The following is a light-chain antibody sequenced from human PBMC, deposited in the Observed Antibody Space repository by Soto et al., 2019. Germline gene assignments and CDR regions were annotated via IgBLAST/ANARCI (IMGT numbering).Light chain of an antibody. CDR1: QSISRY. V-gene: IGKV1-39*01. CDR2: ATS. CDR3: QNSYNSPWT. J-gene: IGKJ1*01. Sequence: DIQMTQSPSSLSASVGDRVSITCRASQSISRYLNLYQQKPGKAPNLLIYATSSLQSGVPSRFSGSGSGTDFTLTISSLQPEDFATYYCQNSYNSPWTFGQGTKVEMK.